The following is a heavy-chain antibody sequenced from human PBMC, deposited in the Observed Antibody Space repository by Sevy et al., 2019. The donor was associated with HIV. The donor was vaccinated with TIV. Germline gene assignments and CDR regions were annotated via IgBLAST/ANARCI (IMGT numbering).Heavy chain of an antibody. D-gene: IGHD1-7*01. V-gene: IGHV1-69*06. Sequence: ASVKVSCKASGGTFSSYAISWVRQAPGQGLEWMGGIIPIFGTANYAQKFQGRVTITADKSTSTAYMELSSLRSEDTAVYYCATNSELHYYYMDVWGKGTMVTVSS. CDR1: GGTFSSYA. J-gene: IGHJ6*03. CDR2: IIPIFGTA. CDR3: ATNSELHYYYMDV.